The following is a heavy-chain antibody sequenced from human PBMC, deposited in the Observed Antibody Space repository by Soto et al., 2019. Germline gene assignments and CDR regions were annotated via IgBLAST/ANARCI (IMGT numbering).Heavy chain of an antibody. V-gene: IGHV1-8*01. J-gene: IGHJ6*02. CDR1: GYTFTSYD. CDR2: MNPNSGNT. D-gene: IGHD3-10*01. Sequence: QVQLVQSGAEVKKPGASVKVSCKASGYTFTSYDINWVRQATGQGLEWMGWMNPNSGNTGYAQKFQGRVNMTRHTSISTAYMELSSLRSEDTAVYYCAREAVVRGFRDYYGMDVWGQGTTVTVSS. CDR3: AREAVVRGFRDYYGMDV.